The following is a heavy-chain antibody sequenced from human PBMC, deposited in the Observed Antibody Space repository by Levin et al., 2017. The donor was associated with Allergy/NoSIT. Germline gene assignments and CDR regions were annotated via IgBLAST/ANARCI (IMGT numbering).Heavy chain of an antibody. J-gene: IGHJ4*02. Sequence: SVKVSCKASGGTFSSYAISWVRQAPGQGLEWMGGIIPIFGTANYAQKFQGRVTITADKSTSTAYMELSSLRSEDTAVYYCARLSGKGPYGDYGDYWGQGTLVTVSS. CDR2: IIPIFGTA. CDR1: GGTFSSYA. CDR3: ARLSGKGPYGDYGDY. V-gene: IGHV1-69*06. D-gene: IGHD4-17*01.